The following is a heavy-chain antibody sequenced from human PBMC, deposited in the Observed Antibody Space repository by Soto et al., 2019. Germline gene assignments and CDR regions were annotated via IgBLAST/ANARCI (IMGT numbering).Heavy chain of an antibody. CDR1: GGSISSSNW. Sequence: KPSETLSLTCAVSGGSISSSNWWSWVRQPPGKGLEWIGEIYHSGSTNYNPSLKSRVTISVDKSKNQFSLKLSSVTAADTAVYYCAVTMIRYNWHFGLSHGMDVWGQGTTVTVSS. CDR3: AVTMIRYNWHFGLSHGMDV. CDR2: IYHSGST. V-gene: IGHV4-4*02. D-gene: IGHD1-7*01. J-gene: IGHJ6*02.